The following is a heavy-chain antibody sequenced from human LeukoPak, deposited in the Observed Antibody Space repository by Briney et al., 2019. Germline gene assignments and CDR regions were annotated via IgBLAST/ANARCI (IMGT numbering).Heavy chain of an antibody. D-gene: IGHD3-10*01. Sequence: SQTLSLTCAVSGYSISSVYHWGWIRQPPGKGLEWIGAMHHSGSTYYNPSLKSRVTISVDTSKNQVSLKLNSVTAADTAVYYCARDRSYYTVDYWGQGTLVTVSA. CDR3: ARDRSYYTVDY. CDR2: MHHSGST. V-gene: IGHV4-38-2*02. CDR1: GYSISSVYH. J-gene: IGHJ4*02.